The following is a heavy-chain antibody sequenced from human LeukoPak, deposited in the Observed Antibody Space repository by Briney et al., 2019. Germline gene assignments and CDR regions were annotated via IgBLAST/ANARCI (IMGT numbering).Heavy chain of an antibody. D-gene: IGHD2-2*03. CDR3: ARDPLDAGLWYFDL. Sequence: PSETLSLTCTVSGGSISSGSYYWSWIRQPAGKGLEWIGRIYTSGSTNYNPSLKSRVTISVDTSKNQFSLKLSSVTAADTAVYYCARDPLDAGLWYFDLWGRGTLVTVSS. CDR2: IYTSGST. CDR1: GGSISSGSYY. V-gene: IGHV4-61*02. J-gene: IGHJ2*01.